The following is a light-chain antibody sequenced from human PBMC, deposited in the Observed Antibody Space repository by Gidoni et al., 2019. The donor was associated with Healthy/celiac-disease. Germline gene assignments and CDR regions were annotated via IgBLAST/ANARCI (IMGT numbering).Light chain of an antibody. J-gene: IGKJ1*01. CDR1: QSISSW. CDR2: KAS. Sequence: DIQMTQSPSTLSASVGDRVTITCRASQSISSWLAWYQQKPGKAPTLLIYKASSLESGVPSMFSGSGAGTEFTLTISSLQPDDFATYYCQQYNSYSWTFGQGTKVEIK. CDR3: QQYNSYSWT. V-gene: IGKV1-5*03.